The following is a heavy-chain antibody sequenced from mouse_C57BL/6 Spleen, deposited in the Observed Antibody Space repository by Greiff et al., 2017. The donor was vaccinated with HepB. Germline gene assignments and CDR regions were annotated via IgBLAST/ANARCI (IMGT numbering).Heavy chain of an antibody. CDR2: INPNNGGT. CDR1: GYTFTDYY. D-gene: IGHD2-1*01. V-gene: IGHV1-26*01. CDR3: ARAYGNYYFDY. J-gene: IGHJ2*01. Sequence: VQLQQSGPELVKPGASVKISCKASGYTFTDYYMNWVKQSHGKSLEWIGDINPNNGGTSYNQKFKGKATLTVDKSSSTAYMELRSLTSEDSAVYDCARAYGNYYFDYWGQGTTLTVSS.